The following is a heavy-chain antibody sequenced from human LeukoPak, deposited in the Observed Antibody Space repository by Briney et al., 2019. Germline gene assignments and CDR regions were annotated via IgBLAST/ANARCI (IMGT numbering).Heavy chain of an antibody. CDR1: GGSISSSSYY. CDR3: ARDAYYYGSGDNYMDV. V-gene: IGHV4-61*02. CDR2: IYTSGST. Sequence: PSETLSLTCTVSGGSISSSSYYWSWIRQPAGKGLEWIGRIYTSGSTNYNPSLKSRVTMSVDTSKNQSSLKLSSVTAADTAVYYCARDAYYYGSGDNYMDVWGKGTTVTISS. J-gene: IGHJ6*03. D-gene: IGHD3-10*01.